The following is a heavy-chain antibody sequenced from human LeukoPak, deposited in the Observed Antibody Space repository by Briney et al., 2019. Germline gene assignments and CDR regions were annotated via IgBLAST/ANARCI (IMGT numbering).Heavy chain of an antibody. D-gene: IGHD3-3*01. CDR2: IYYSGST. Sequence: SETLSLTCTVSGGSISSHYWSWLRQPPGKGLEWIGYIYYSGSTNYNPSLKSRVTISVDTSKNQFSLKLSSVTAADTAVYYCARVAQEGLIDYWGQGTLVTVSS. CDR3: ARVAQEGLIDY. J-gene: IGHJ4*02. CDR1: GGSISSHY. V-gene: IGHV4-59*11.